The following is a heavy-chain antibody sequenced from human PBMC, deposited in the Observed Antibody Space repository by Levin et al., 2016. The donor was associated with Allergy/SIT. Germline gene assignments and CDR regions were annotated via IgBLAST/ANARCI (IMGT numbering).Heavy chain of an antibody. CDR2: IYYSGST. J-gene: IGHJ6*02. Sequence: SETLSLTCTVSGGSISSSSYYWGWIRQPPGKGLEWIGSIYYSGSTYYNPSLKSRVTISVDTSKNQFSLKLSSVTAADTAVYYCARHLSAALTVLLWFGEYHLGMDVWGQGTTVTVSS. D-gene: IGHD3-10*01. CDR1: GGSISSSSYY. CDR3: ARHLSAALTVLLWFGEYHLGMDV. V-gene: IGHV4-39*01.